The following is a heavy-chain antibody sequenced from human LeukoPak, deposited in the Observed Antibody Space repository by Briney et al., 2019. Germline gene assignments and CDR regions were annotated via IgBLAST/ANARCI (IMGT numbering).Heavy chain of an antibody. CDR2: IYYSGST. J-gene: IGHJ4*02. CDR3: AREGVIRGGFDY. D-gene: IGHD3-10*01. Sequence: SQTLSLTCTVSGCSISSGDYYWSWLRQPPGKGLEWIGYIYYSGSTYYNPSLKSRVTISVDTSKNQFSLKLSSVTAADTAVYYCAREGVIRGGFDYWGQGTLVTVSS. V-gene: IGHV4-30-4*01. CDR1: GCSISSGDYY.